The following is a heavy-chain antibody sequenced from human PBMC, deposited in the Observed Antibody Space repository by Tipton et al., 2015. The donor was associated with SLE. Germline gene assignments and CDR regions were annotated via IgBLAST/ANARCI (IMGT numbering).Heavy chain of an antibody. V-gene: IGHV4-39*07. CDR3: ARTGGFCTRTDCYT. CDR1: GASITTNSYY. D-gene: IGHD2-2*02. J-gene: IGHJ5*02. CDR2: MYYSGIT. Sequence: LRLSCTVSGASITTNSYYWGWIRQPPGKGLEWIGSMYYSGITYYNPSLKSRVTMSIDTSKNQFSLKLASVTAADTAVYYCARTGGFCTRTDCYTWGQGTLVTVSS.